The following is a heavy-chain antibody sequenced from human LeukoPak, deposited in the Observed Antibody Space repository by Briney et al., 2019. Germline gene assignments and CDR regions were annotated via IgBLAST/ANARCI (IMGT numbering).Heavy chain of an antibody. CDR3: ARYSGSYYDDAFDI. Sequence: GGSLRLSCAASGFTFSSYGMHWVRQAPGKGLERVAVIWYDGSNRYYADSVKGRFTISIDNSKDTLYLQMNSLRAEDTAVYYCARYSGSYYDDAFDIWGQGTMVTVSS. CDR2: IWYDGSNR. CDR1: GFTFSSYG. J-gene: IGHJ3*02. V-gene: IGHV3-33*01. D-gene: IGHD1-26*01.